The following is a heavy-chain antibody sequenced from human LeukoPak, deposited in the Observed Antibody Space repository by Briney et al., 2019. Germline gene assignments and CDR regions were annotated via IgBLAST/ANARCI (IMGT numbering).Heavy chain of an antibody. Sequence: SQTLSLTCAISGDSISSTSTAWHWIRQSPSRGLEWLGRTYYRSKWYTDYAESVKSRLVINPDTSKNEFSLQMTSVTSSDTVIYFCARGPKTGWFDHWGQGTLVTVSS. V-gene: IGHV6-1*01. D-gene: IGHD3-9*01. J-gene: IGHJ5*02. CDR2: TYYRSKWYT. CDR3: ARGPKTGWFDH. CDR1: GDSISSTSTA.